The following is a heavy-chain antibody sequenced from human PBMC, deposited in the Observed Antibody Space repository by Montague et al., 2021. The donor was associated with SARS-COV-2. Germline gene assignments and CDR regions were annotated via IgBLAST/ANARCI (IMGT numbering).Heavy chain of an antibody. CDR3: AIGGDSAKCGI. Sequence: SETLSLTCTVSGDSVTERYLNWVRQAAGKGLEWIGFIHPYDDIRYNASLKSRVILSRDASKNQFSLTLTSVTAADTAVYYCAIGGDSAKCGIWGRGTLVTVSS. J-gene: IGHJ3*02. V-gene: IGHV4-4*07. CDR1: GDSVTERY. D-gene: IGHD2-21*01. CDR2: IHPYDDI.